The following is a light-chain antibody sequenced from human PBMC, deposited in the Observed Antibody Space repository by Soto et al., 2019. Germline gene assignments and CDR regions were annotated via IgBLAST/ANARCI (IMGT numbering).Light chain of an antibody. CDR3: QQYNSYSTFGPAT. CDR2: SAS. V-gene: IGKV1-5*03. Sequence: DIQMTQSPSTLPASVGDRVTITCRASQSISTWLAWYQQKPGKAPKLLIYSASDLESGVPSRFSGSGFGTEFTLTITSLQPDDFATYYCQQYNSYSTFGPATFGQGTKV. CDR1: QSISTW. J-gene: IGKJ1*01.